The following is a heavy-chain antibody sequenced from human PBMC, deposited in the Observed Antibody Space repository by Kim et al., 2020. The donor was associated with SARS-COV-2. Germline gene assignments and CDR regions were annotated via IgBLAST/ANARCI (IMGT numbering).Heavy chain of an antibody. J-gene: IGHJ4*02. D-gene: IGHD1-7*01. CDR2: IYYSGST. Sequence: SETLSLTCTVSGGSISSSSYYWGWIRQPPGKGLEWIGSIYYSGSTYYNPSLKSRVTISVDTSKNQFSLKLSSVTAADTAVYYCARRTPPRNYLDYWGQGT. V-gene: IGHV4-39*01. CDR1: GGSISSSSYY. CDR3: ARRTPPRNYLDY.